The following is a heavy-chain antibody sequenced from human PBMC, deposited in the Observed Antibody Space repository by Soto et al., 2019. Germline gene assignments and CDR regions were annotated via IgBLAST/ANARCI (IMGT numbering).Heavy chain of an antibody. V-gene: IGHV1-69*13. CDR2: IIPIFGTA. CDR1: GGTFSSYA. D-gene: IGHD3-22*01. CDR3: ARGRGQGYYYDSSGYYLPPDI. J-gene: IGHJ3*02. Sequence: SVKVSCKASGGTFSSYAISWVRQAPGRGLEWMGGIIPIFGTANYAQKFQGRVTITADESTSTAYMELSSLRSEDTAVYYCARGRGQGYYYDSSGYYLPPDIWGQGTMVTVSS.